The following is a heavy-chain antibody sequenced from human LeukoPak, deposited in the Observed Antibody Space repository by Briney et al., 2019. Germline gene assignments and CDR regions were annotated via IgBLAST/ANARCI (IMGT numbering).Heavy chain of an antibody. Sequence: SETLSLTCTVSGGSISSYYWSWIRQPAGKGLEWIGCIYTSGSTNYNPSLKSRVTMSVDTSKNQFSLKLSSVTAADTAVYYCARDRDDSSGYYRPHFDYWGQGTLVTVSS. CDR2: IYTSGST. D-gene: IGHD3-22*01. V-gene: IGHV4-4*07. CDR1: GGSISSYY. CDR3: ARDRDDSSGYYRPHFDY. J-gene: IGHJ4*02.